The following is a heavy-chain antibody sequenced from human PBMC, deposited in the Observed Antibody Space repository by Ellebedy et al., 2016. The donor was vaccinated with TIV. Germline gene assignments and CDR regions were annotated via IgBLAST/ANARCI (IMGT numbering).Heavy chain of an antibody. CDR3: ARLEYYYGSGGTRGRGWFDP. J-gene: IGHJ5*02. D-gene: IGHD3-10*01. CDR2: IYPANSKT. CDR1: GDNFDNYW. V-gene: IGHV5-51*01. Sequence: PGGSLRLSCEISGDNFDNYWITWVRQTPGKGLEWMAIIYPANSKTEYSPSFQGQVTISADKSISTAYLQWSSLKASDTAMYYCARLEYYYGSGGTRGRGWFDPWGQGTLVTVSS.